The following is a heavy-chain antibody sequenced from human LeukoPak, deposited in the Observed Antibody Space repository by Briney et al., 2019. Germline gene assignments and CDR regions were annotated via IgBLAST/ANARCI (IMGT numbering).Heavy chain of an antibody. CDR2: IRSSSSTK. CDR1: GFTFSSYS. V-gene: IGHV3-48*04. J-gene: IGHJ4*02. Sequence: PGGSLRLSCAASGFTFSSYSMNWVRQAPGKGLEWVSYIRSSSSTKYYADSVKGRFTISRDNSKNSLYLQMNSLRTEDTALYYCAKDKWYYDSSGCDYWGQGTLVTVSS. D-gene: IGHD3-22*01. CDR3: AKDKWYYDSSGCDY.